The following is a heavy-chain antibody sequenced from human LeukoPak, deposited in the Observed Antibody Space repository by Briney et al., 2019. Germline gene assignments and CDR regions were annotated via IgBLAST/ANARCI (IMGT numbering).Heavy chain of an antibody. CDR1: GFTFSNYG. CDR3: AKSRAPTADPDAFDV. Sequence: GGSLRLSCVESGFTFSNYGIQWVRHAPGKELEWVGFIRYGGSNEYYADSVKGRFTISRDNSKNSLYLQMNRLRVEDSAMYYCAKSRAPTADPDAFDVWGQGIVVTVSS. J-gene: IGHJ3*01. V-gene: IGHV3-30*02. CDR2: IRYGGSNE. D-gene: IGHD1-14*01.